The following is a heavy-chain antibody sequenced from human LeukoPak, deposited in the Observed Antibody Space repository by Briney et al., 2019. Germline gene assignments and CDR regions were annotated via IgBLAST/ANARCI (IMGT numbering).Heavy chain of an antibody. Sequence: LSLTCTVSGGSISSYYWSWIRQPPGKGLEWVSGISWNSGSIGYADSVKGRFTISRDNAKNSLYLQMNSLRAEDTALYYCAKAYYYDSSGYYFGYYFDYWGQGTLVTVSS. V-gene: IGHV3-9*01. CDR1: GGSISSYY. CDR2: ISWNSGSI. J-gene: IGHJ4*02. D-gene: IGHD3-22*01. CDR3: AKAYYYDSSGYYFGYYFDY.